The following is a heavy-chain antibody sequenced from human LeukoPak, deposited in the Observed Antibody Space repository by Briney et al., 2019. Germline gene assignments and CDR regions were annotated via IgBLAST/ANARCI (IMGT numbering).Heavy chain of an antibody. J-gene: IGHJ4*02. V-gene: IGHV4-61*01. CDR3: ARDYSSGWPNFDY. D-gene: IGHD6-19*01. Sequence: PSETLSLTCTVSGGSVSSGSYYWSWIRQPPGKGLEWIGYIYYSGSTNYNPPLKSRVTISVDTSKNQFSLKLSSVTAADTAVYYCARDYSSGWPNFDYWGQGTLVTVSS. CDR2: IYYSGST. CDR1: GGSVSSGSYY.